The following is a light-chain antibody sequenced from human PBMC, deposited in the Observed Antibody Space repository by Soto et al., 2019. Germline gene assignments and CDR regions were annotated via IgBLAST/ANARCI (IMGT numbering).Light chain of an antibody. V-gene: IGLV1-36*01. J-gene: IGLJ7*01. CDR3: GAWDDSLHGPV. CDR2: HDH. Sequence: QSVLTQPPSVSEAPRQRVTISCSGSNSNIGTNFVSWYQQLPGKAPKLLIHHDHLLPSGVSDRFSGSKSGSSASLAISGLQSEDEADYYCGAWDDSLHGPVFGGGTQLTVL. CDR1: NSNIGTNF.